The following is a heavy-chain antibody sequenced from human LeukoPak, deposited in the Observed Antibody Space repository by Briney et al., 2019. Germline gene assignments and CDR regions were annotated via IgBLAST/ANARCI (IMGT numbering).Heavy chain of an antibody. J-gene: IGHJ6*02. CDR1: GGSFSGYY. CDR3: ARRIAARRHYYYGMDV. Sequence: SETLSLTCAVYGGSFSGYYWSWIRQPPVKGLEWIGETNHSGSTNYNPSLKSRVTISVDTSKNQFSLKLSSVTAADTAVYYCARRIAARRHYYYGMDVWGQGTTVTVSS. D-gene: IGHD6-6*01. CDR2: TNHSGST. V-gene: IGHV4-34*01.